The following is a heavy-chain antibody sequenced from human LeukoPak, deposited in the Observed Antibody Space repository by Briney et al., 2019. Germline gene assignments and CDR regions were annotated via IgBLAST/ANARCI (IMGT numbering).Heavy chain of an antibody. CDR2: IIPIFGTA. Sequence: GASVKVSCKASGGTFSSYAISWVRQAPGQGLEWMGGIIPIFGTANYAQKFQGRVTITADESTSTAYMELSSLRSEDTAVYYCAREQGPIVVVPEAFDIWGQGTMVTVSS. J-gene: IGHJ3*02. CDR1: GGTFSSYA. D-gene: IGHD3-22*01. V-gene: IGHV1-69*01. CDR3: AREQGPIVVVPEAFDI.